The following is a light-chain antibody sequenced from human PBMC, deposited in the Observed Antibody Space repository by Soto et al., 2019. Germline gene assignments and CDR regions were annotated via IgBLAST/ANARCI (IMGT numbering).Light chain of an antibody. CDR3: WSSAGSTMV. Sequence: SVLTQPRSGYGSPGQAVTISCTGTSSDVGGYNYVSWYQQHPGKAPKVMIYDVSKRPSGVPDRFSGSKSGNTASLTISGRQAEDEADYYCWSSAGSTMVFVTGTKVTV. J-gene: IGLJ1*01. CDR1: SSDVGGYNY. CDR2: DVS. V-gene: IGLV2-11*01.